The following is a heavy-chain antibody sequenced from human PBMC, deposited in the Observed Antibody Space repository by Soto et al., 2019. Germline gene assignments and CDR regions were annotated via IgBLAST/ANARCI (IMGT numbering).Heavy chain of an antibody. CDR3: ASPPTEGSGWSRGYYYYGMDV. J-gene: IGHJ6*02. CDR1: GFTFSSCG. Sequence: PWCCLRLCCAAGGFTFSSCGMHLVRQAPGKGLEWVAVISYDGSNKYYADSVKGRFTISRDNSKNTLYLQMNSLRAEDTAVYYCASPPTEGSGWSRGYYYYGMDVWGQGTTVTVSS. CDR2: ISYDGSNK. V-gene: IGHV3-30*19. D-gene: IGHD6-19*01.